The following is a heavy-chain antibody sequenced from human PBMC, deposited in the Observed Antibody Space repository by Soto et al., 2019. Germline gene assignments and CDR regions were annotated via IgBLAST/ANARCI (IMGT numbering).Heavy chain of an antibody. CDR1: VVPTRSSSHY. V-gene: IGHV4-39*01. CDR3: AGILGSGSFTLYYSYYGMEV. J-gene: IGHJ6*02. Sequence: PSETLSLTCTFSVVPTRSSSHYCGWIRQPPWKGLEWIGSIYYSGSTYYNPSLKSRVTISVDTSKNQFSLKLSSVTAADTAVYYCAGILGSGSFTLYYSYYGMEVWGQGTTVTVSS. CDR2: IYYSGST. D-gene: IGHD3-10*01.